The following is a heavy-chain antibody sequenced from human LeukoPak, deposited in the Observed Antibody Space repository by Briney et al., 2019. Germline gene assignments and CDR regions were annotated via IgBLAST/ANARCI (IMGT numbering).Heavy chain of an antibody. CDR3: ARGVGYYYDSSGLGY. J-gene: IGHJ4*02. V-gene: IGHV3-23*01. CDR1: GFTFSSYA. Sequence: GGSLRLSCAASGFTFSSYAMSWVRQAPGKGLEWVSAISGSGGSTYYADSVKGRFTISRDNSKNTLYLQMNSLRAEDTAVYYCARGVGYYYDSSGLGYWGQGTLVTVSS. CDR2: ISGSGGST. D-gene: IGHD3-22*01.